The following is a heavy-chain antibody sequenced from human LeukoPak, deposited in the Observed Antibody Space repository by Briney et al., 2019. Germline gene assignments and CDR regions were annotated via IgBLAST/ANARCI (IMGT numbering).Heavy chain of an antibody. CDR3: AKDMIPNCSSTSCQLFDY. V-gene: IGHV3-23*01. CDR2: ISGSGGST. D-gene: IGHD2-2*01. J-gene: IGHJ4*02. CDR1: GFTVSGNY. Sequence: QTGGSLRLSCAASGFTVSGNYMSWVRQAPGKGLEWVSAISGSGGSTYYADSVKGRFTISRDNSKNTLYLQMNSLRAEDTAVYYCAKDMIPNCSSTSCQLFDYWGQGTLVTVSS.